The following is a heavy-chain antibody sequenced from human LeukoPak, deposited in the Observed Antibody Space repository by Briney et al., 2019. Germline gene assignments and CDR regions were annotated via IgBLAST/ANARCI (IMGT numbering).Heavy chain of an antibody. CDR1: GGSISSHY. CDR2: MYTSGST. J-gene: IGHJ4*02. CDR3: ARGYYDSSGHYYTFDY. D-gene: IGHD3-22*01. V-gene: IGHV4-4*07. Sequence: PSETLSLTCSVSGGSISSHYWSWIRQPAGKGLEWIGRMYTSGSTDYNPSLKSRVTMSVDTSKNHFSLKLSSVTAADTAVYYCARGYYDSSGHYYTFDYWGQGTLVTVSS.